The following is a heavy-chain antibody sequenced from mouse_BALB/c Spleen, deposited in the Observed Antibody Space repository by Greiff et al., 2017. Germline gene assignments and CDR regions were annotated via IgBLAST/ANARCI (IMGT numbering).Heavy chain of an antibody. CDR2: IYPGSGNT. CDR3: ARGDYGYDY. CDR1: GYAFTNYW. J-gene: IGHJ2*01. D-gene: IGHD1-2*01. Sequence: VQLQQSGAELVRPGTSVKISCKASGYAFTNYWLGWVKQRPGHGVEWIGDIYPGSGNTYYNEKFKGKATLTADKSSSTAYMQLSSLTSEDSAVYFCARGDYGYDYWGQGTTLTVSS. V-gene: IGHV1-63*01.